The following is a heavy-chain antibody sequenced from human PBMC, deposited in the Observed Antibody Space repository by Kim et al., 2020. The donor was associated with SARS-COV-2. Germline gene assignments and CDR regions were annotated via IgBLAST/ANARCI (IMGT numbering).Heavy chain of an antibody. CDR2: T. CDR3: TTLISAAGRGY. V-gene: IGHV3-15*06. Sequence: TSDAGPVNGRFTMSRDDSKNTLHLQMNSLETEDTGVYYCTTLISAAGRGYWGQGTLVTVSS. J-gene: IGHJ4*02. D-gene: IGHD6-13*01.